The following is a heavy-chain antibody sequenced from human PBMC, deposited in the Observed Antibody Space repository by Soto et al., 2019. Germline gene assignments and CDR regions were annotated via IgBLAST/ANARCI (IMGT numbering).Heavy chain of an antibody. D-gene: IGHD6-13*01. J-gene: IGHJ6*03. CDR3: ARGPRVAAAGTYYHYYMAV. V-gene: IGHV1-2*04. CDR2: INPNSGGT. CDR1: GYTFTGYY. Sequence: ASVKVSCKASGYTFTGYYMHWVRQAPGQGLEWMGWINPNSGGTNYAQKFQGWVTMTRDTSISTAYMELSRLRSEDTAVYYCARGPRVAAAGTYYHYYMAVWGQGTTVTGSS.